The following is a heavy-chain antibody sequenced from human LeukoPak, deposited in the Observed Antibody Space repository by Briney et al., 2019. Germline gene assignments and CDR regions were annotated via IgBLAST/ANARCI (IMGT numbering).Heavy chain of an antibody. CDR1: XXTFSXXW. V-gene: IGHV3-74*01. J-gene: IGHJ4*02. D-gene: IGHD1-1*01. Sequence: SXRLSCXXXXXTFSXXWMHWVRQAPGKGLVWVSRINSDGSSTSYADSVKGRFTISRDNAKNTLYLQMNSLRAEDTAVYYCARDPGTTFWGQGTLVTVSS. CDR3: ARDPGTTF. CDR2: INSDGSST.